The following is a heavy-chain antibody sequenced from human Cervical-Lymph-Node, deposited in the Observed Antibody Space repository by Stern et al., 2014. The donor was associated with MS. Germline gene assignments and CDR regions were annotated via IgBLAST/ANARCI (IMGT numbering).Heavy chain of an antibody. Sequence: VQLVESGPGLVKPSQTLSLTCTVSGGSISSSGYYWSWIRQPADKGLEWIGRIHERGSTYYNPSLKGRVTISMDTVKNQFSLKLPSVTAADTAVYYCATTRWDLFTWNWFDPWGQGTLVTVSS. D-gene: IGHD1-26*01. CDR1: GGSISSSGYY. J-gene: IGHJ5*02. V-gene: IGHV4-61*02. CDR2: IHERGST. CDR3: ATTRWDLFTWNWFDP.